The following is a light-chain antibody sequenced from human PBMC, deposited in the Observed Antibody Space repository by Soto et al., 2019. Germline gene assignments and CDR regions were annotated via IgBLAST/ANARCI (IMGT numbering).Light chain of an antibody. CDR2: GAS. CDR3: QHHNSYSQT. Sequence: DIPMTQSPPTLSASVGDRVTITCRASQSIRHYLAWYQQMPGKAPKLLIYGASTLQSGVPSRFSGSGSGTEFPLTISRLQPDDFGTYFCQHHNSYSQTFGQGTKVEI. V-gene: IGKV1-5*01. J-gene: IGKJ1*01. CDR1: QSIRHY.